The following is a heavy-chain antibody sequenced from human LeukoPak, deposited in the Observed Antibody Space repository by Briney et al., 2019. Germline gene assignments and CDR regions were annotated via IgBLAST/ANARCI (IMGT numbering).Heavy chain of an antibody. CDR3: AKDSNPYYYDSSGPYFDY. V-gene: IGHV3-48*03. CDR2: ISSSGSTI. Sequence: GGSLRLSCAASGFTFSSYEMNWVRQAPGKGLEWVSYISSSGSTIYYADSVKGRFTISRDNAKNTLYLQMNSLRAEDTAVYYCAKDSNPYYYDSSGPYFDYWGQGTLVTVSS. J-gene: IGHJ4*02. CDR1: GFTFSSYE. D-gene: IGHD3-22*01.